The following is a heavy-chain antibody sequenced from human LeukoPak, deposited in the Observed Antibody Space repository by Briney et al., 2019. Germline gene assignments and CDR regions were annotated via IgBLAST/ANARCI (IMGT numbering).Heavy chain of an antibody. CDR1: GFTFSSYA. D-gene: IGHD2-2*02. CDR3: AKGGPGRDQLLYGGDAFDI. J-gene: IGHJ3*02. Sequence: GGSLRLSCAASGFTFSSYAMSWFRQAPGKGLEWVSAISGSGGSTYYADSVKGRFTISRDNSKNTLYLQMNSLRAEDTAVYYCAKGGPGRDQLLYGGDAFDIWGQGTMVTVSS. V-gene: IGHV3-23*01. CDR2: ISGSGGST.